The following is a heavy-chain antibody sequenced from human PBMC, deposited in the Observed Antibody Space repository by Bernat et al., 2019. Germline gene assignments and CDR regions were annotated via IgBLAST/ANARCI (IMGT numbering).Heavy chain of an antibody. Sequence: VQLVESGGGLVKPGGSLRLSCAASVFTFTNAWMNWVRQAPGKGLEWVGHIKSKADGATSDYAAPVKGRFAISRDDSNSTLYLQMNSLKTEDTAVYYCTTTRSSRYFDLWGRGTLVTVSS. V-gene: IGHV3-15*07. CDR1: VFTFTNAW. CDR3: TTTRSSRYFDL. J-gene: IGHJ2*01. CDR2: IKSKADGATS.